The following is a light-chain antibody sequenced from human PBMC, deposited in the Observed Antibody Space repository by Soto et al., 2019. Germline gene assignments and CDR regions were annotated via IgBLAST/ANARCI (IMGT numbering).Light chain of an antibody. CDR3: QHYNNWPQT. CDR2: GAS. J-gene: IGKJ1*01. CDR1: RSIRSN. V-gene: IGKV3D-15*01. Sequence: EIVMTQSPVTLSVSAGGRATRSCGASRSIRSNLAWYQQKPGQAPRLLIYGASSRATGIPDRFSGSGSGTEFTLTISSLQSEDFAVYYCQHYNNWPQTFGQGTKVDIK.